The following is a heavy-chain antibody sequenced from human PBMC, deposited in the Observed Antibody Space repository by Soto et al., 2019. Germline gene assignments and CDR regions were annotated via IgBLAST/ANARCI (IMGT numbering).Heavy chain of an antibody. CDR3: ARNDYEAGRVGNWFDP. J-gene: IGHJ5*02. CDR2: IYTSGST. CDR1: GGSISSYY. D-gene: IGHD4-17*01. Sequence: TLSLTCTVSGGSISSYYWSWIRQPAGKGLEWIGRIYTSGSTNYNPSLKSRVTMSVDTSKNQFSLKLSSVTAADTAVYYCARNDYEAGRVGNWFDPWGQGTLVTVSS. V-gene: IGHV4-4*07.